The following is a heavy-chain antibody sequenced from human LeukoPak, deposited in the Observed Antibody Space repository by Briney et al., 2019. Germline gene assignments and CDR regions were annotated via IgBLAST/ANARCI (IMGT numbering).Heavy chain of an antibody. Sequence: PGGSLRLSCAASGFTFSSYAMSWVRQAPGKGLEWVSAISGSGGSTYYADSVKGRFTISRDNAKNSLYLQMNSLRAEDTAVYYCARHDYGDYEPDYYYGMDVWGQGTTVTVSS. CDR2: ISGSGGST. CDR1: GFTFSSYA. J-gene: IGHJ6*02. V-gene: IGHV3-23*01. CDR3: ARHDYGDYEPDYYYGMDV. D-gene: IGHD4-17*01.